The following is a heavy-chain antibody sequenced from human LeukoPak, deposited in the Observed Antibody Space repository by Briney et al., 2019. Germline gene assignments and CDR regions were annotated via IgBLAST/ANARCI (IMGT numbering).Heavy chain of an antibody. Sequence: GGSLRLSCAASGFTFSSYWMSWVRQAPGKGLEWVANTKQDGSEKYYVDSVKGRFAISRDNAKNSLYLQMNSLRAEDTAVYYCARDGTYCSGGSCYSWFDPWAREPWSPSPQ. CDR3: ARDGTYCSGGSCYSWFDP. CDR1: GFTFSSYW. J-gene: IGHJ5*02. CDR2: TKQDGSEK. V-gene: IGHV3-7*01. D-gene: IGHD2-15*01.